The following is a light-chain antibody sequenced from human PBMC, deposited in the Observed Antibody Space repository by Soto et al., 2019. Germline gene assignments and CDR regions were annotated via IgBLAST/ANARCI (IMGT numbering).Light chain of an antibody. J-gene: IGLJ1*01. CDR1: SSDVGAYNY. Sequence: QSALTQPASVSGSPGQSITISCTGTSSDVGAYNYVSWYQQYPGKAPKYIIYDVTNRPSGVSYRFSGSKSGNTASLTISGLQAEDEADYYCSSYTTSCTLYVFGTGTKLTVL. CDR2: DVT. CDR3: SSYTTSCTLYV. V-gene: IGLV2-14*03.